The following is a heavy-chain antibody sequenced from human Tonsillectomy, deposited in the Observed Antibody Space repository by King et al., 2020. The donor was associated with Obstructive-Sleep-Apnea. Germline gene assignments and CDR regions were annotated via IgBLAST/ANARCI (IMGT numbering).Heavy chain of an antibody. J-gene: IGHJ6*02. D-gene: IGHD5-18*01. CDR2: ISYDGSNK. CDR3: ANLHTAMVTDYYYGMDV. CDR1: GFTFSSYG. Sequence: VQLVESGGGVVQPGRSLRLSCAASGFTFSSYGMHWVRQAPGKGLEWVAVISYDGSNKYYADSVKGRFTISRDTSKHTLYLQMNSLRAEDTAVYYCANLHTAMVTDYYYGMDVWGQGTTVTVSS. V-gene: IGHV3-30*18.